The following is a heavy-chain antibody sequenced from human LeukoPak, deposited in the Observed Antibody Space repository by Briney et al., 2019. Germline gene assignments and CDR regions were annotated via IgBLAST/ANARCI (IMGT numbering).Heavy chain of an antibody. J-gene: IGHJ4*02. D-gene: IGHD6-19*01. V-gene: IGHV3-23*01. CDR3: AKTSDASRGWAGFDY. CDR2: ISGSGGSK. Sequence: PGGSLRLSCAASGFTFSSYAMSWVRQAPGKGLEWVAAISGSGGSKYYADSVKGRFTISRDNSKNTLYLQMNSLRAEGTAMYYCAKTSDASRGWAGFDYWGQGPLVTVSS. CDR1: GFTFSSYA.